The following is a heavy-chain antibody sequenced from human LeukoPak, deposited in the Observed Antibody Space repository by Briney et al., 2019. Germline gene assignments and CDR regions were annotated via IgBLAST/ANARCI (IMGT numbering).Heavy chain of an antibody. CDR2: ISWNSGSI. CDR1: GFTFDDYA. CDR3: AKDMGSRDGYNFEGGGFDY. V-gene: IGHV3-9*03. Sequence: GGSLRLSCAASGFTFDDYAMHWVRHAPGKGLEWVSGISWNSGSIGYADSVKGRFTISRDNAKNSLYLQMNSLRGEDMALYYCAKDMGSRDGYNFEGGGFDYWGQGTLVTVSS. J-gene: IGHJ4*02. D-gene: IGHD5-24*01.